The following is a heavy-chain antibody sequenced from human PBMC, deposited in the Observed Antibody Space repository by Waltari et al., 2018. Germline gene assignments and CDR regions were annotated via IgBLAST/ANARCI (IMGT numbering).Heavy chain of an antibody. CDR3: ANPSQYGEEIDY. V-gene: IGHV3-23*01. J-gene: IGHJ4*02. D-gene: IGHD2-21*01. CDR1: GFTFSSYA. CDR2: VSGSGGST. Sequence: EVLLLESGGGLVQPGGSLRLSCAASGFTFSSYAMSWVRQAPGKGLEWVSAVSGSGGSTYHADAVKGRFTISRDNSKNTLYLQMNSLRAEDTAVYYCANPSQYGEEIDYWGQGTLVTVSS.